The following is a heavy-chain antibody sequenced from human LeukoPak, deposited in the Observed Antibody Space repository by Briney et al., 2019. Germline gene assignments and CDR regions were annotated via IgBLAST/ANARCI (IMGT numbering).Heavy chain of an antibody. Sequence: SVKVSCKASGGTFSSYAISWVRQAPGQGLEWMGGIIPIFGTANYAQKFQGRVTITADESTSTAYMELSSLRSEDTAVYYCASSGCSSTSCPLSGPYYYYGMDVWGQGTTVTVSS. CDR2: IIPIFGTA. V-gene: IGHV1-69*13. D-gene: IGHD2-2*01. CDR3: ASSGCSSTSCPLSGPYYYYGMDV. CDR1: GGTFSSYA. J-gene: IGHJ6*02.